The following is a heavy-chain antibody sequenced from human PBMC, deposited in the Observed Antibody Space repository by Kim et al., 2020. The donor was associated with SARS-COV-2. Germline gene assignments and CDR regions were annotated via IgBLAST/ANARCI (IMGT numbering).Heavy chain of an antibody. Sequence: YSPAFRDQVPISADKSNSTAYLQWSSLKASDTAMYYCAIAPGFGHYFDYWGQGTLVTVSS. CDR3: AIAPGFGHYFDY. V-gene: IGHV5-51*01. J-gene: IGHJ4*02. D-gene: IGHD3-3*01.